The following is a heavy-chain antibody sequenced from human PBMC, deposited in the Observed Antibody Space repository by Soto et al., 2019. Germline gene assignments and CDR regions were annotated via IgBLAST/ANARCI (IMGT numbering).Heavy chain of an antibody. J-gene: IGHJ5*02. D-gene: IGHD2-8*01. CDR2: AYYSGNT. CDR3: TKVSSGWFDP. Sequence: SETLSLTCTVSGGSISSYYWSWVRQPPGKGLEWIGCAYYSGNTNYNPSLKSRVTISVDTSGNQFSLRLNSVTAADTAVYYCTKVSSGWFDPWGQGTLVTVSS. CDR1: GGSISSYY. V-gene: IGHV4-59*08.